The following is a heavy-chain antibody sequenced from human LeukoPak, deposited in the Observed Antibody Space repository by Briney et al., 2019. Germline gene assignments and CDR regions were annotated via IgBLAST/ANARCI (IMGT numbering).Heavy chain of an antibody. J-gene: IGHJ6*02. D-gene: IGHD3-10*01. Sequence: GASVKVSCKVSGYTLTELSMHWVRQAPGKGLEWMGGFDPEDGETIYAQKFQGRVTMTEDTSTDTAYMELSSLRSEDTAVYYCATVGVRGTSYYYYYYGMDVWGQGTRSPSP. CDR1: GYTLTELS. CDR2: FDPEDGET. CDR3: ATVGVRGTSYYYYYYGMDV. V-gene: IGHV1-24*01.